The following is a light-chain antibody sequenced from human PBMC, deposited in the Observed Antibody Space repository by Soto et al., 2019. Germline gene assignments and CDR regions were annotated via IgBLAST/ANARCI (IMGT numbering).Light chain of an antibody. CDR2: EAY. CDR3: IQDINYPWT. J-gene: IGKJ1*01. CDR1: QSISSY. V-gene: IGKV1-39*01. Sequence: DIQMTQSPSSLSASVGDRVTITCRASQSISSYLNWYQQKPGKAPKVLISEAYSLQSGVQSRFSGSGSGTDFTLAIRSLQPEDSATYYCIQDINYPWTFGQGTKVDIK.